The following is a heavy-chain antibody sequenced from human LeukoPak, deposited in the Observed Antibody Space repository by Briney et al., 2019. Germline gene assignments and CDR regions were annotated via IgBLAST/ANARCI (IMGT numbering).Heavy chain of an antibody. J-gene: IGHJ4*02. CDR3: AREGLYIRALDY. Sequence: ASVKVSCKASGYTFTGYYMLWLRQAPGQGLEWMGWINPNSGGTNYAQKFQGRVTMTRDTSISTAYMELSRLRSDDTAVYFCAREGLYIRALDYWGQGTLVTVSS. D-gene: IGHD2-15*01. V-gene: IGHV1-2*02. CDR1: GYTFTGYY. CDR2: INPNSGGT.